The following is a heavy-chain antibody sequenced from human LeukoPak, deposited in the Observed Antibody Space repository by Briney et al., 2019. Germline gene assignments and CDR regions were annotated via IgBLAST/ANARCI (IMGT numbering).Heavy chain of an antibody. J-gene: IGHJ5*02. V-gene: IGHV1-2*02. Sequence: GASVKVSCKASGYTFTGYYMHWVRQAPGQGLEWMGWINPNSGGTNYAQKFQGRVTMTRDTSISTAYMELSRLRSDDTAVYYCARDTNDYGDYFPHGFDPWGQGTLVTVSS. CDR1: GYTFTGYY. D-gene: IGHD4-17*01. CDR3: ARDTNDYGDYFPHGFDP. CDR2: INPNSGGT.